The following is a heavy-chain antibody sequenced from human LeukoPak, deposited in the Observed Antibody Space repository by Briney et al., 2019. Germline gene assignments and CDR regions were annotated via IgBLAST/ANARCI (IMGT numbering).Heavy chain of an antibody. CDR3: ARVAEGGAFGI. CDR1: GFTFSNYW. CDR2: IKQDGSDK. V-gene: IGHV3-7*01. D-gene: IGHD1-26*01. Sequence: GGSLRLSCAASGFTFSNYWMSWVRQAPGQGLEWVAHIKQDGSDKYYVDSVKGRFTISRDNAKSSVYLQMNSLRAEDTAVYYCARVAEGGAFGIWGQGTMVTVSS. J-gene: IGHJ3*02.